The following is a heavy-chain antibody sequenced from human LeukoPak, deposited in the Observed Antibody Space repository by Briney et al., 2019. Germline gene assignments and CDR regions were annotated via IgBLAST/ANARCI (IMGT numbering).Heavy chain of an antibody. CDR2: INWNGGST. CDR1: GFTFDDYG. CDR3: ARETTPDYSYYYMDV. J-gene: IGHJ6*03. Sequence: GGSLRLSCAASGFTFDDYGMSWVRQAPGKGLEWVSGINWNGGSTSYVYSVKGRFTISRDNAKNSLYLQMNRLRADDTAVYYCARETTPDYSYYYMDVWGKGTTVTVSS. D-gene: IGHD1-14*01. V-gene: IGHV3-20*04.